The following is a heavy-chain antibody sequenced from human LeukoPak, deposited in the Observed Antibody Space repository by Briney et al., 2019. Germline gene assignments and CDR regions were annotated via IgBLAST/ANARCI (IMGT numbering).Heavy chain of an antibody. CDR1: GFTFSSYS. Sequence: PGGSLRLSCAASGFTFSSYSMNWVRQAPGKGLEWVSSISSSSSYIYYADSVKGRFTISRDNAKNSLYLQMNSLRAEDTAVYYCARGDGYNSDAFDIWGQGTMVTVSS. CDR3: ARGDGYNSDAFDI. D-gene: IGHD5-24*01. CDR2: ISSSSSYI. J-gene: IGHJ3*02. V-gene: IGHV3-21*01.